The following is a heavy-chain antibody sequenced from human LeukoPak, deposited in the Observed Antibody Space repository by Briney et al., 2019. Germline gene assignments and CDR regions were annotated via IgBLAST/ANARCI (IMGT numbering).Heavy chain of an antibody. J-gene: IGHJ4*02. D-gene: IGHD6-6*01. CDR1: GFTFSSYA. Sequence: GGSLRLSCAASGFTFSSYAMHWVGQAPGKGREWVAVISYDGSNKYYADSVKGRFTISRDNSKNSLYLQMNSLRAEDTAVYYCARATGYSSSSGLDYWGQGTLVTVSS. CDR2: ISYDGSNK. CDR3: ARATGYSSSSGLDY. V-gene: IGHV3-30-3*01.